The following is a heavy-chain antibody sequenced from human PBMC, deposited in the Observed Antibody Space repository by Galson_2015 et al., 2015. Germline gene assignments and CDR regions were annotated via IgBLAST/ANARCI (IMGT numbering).Heavy chain of an antibody. CDR3: AILPSGWYAY. Sequence: CKASGYTFTSYGISWVRQAPGQGLEWMGWISGYNDNTNYAQKLQGRVTMTTDTSTSTAYMELRSLRSDDTAVYYCAILPSGWYAYWGQGTLVTVSS. J-gene: IGHJ4*02. D-gene: IGHD6-19*01. V-gene: IGHV1-18*04. CDR2: ISGYNDNT. CDR1: GYTFTSYG.